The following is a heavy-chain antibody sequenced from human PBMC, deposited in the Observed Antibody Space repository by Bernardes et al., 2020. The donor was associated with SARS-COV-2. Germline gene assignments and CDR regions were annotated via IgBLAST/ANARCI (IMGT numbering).Heavy chain of an antibody. Sequence: GGSLRLSCAASGFTFSRYALHWVRQAPGKGLEWVSVIYSGGSTYYADSVKGRFTISRDNSKNTLYLQMNSLRAEDTAVYYCARDYGDFYFDYWGQGTLVTVSS. CDR3: ARDYGDFYFDY. J-gene: IGHJ4*02. V-gene: IGHV3-NL1*01. CDR1: GFTFSRYA. D-gene: IGHD4-17*01. CDR2: IYSGGST.